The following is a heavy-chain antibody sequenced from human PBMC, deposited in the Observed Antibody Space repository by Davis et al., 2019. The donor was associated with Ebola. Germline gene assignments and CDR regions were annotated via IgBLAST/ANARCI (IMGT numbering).Heavy chain of an antibody. CDR2: ISWNSGSI. J-gene: IGHJ6*04. V-gene: IGHV3-9*01. CDR1: GFTFSTYS. D-gene: IGHD5-12*01. Sequence: SLKISCAASGFTFSTYSMSWVRQAPGKGLEWVSGISWNSGSIGYADSVKGRFTISRDNAKNSLYLQMNSLRAEDTALYYCAKGVGYVPYYYYGMDVWGKGTTVTVSS. CDR3: AKGVGYVPYYYYGMDV.